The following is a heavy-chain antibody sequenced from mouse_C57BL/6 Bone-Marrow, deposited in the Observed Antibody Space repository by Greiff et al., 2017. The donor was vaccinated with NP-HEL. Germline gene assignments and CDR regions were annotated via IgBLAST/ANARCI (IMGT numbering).Heavy chain of an antibody. Sequence: VQLQQSGPGLVAPSQSLSITCTVSGFSLTSYAISWVRQPPGKGLEWLGVIWTGGGTNYNSALKSRLSISKDNSKSQVFLKMNSLQTDDTARYYCARNFGIYYGLYYAMDYWGQGTSVTVSS. CDR2: IWTGGGT. J-gene: IGHJ4*01. V-gene: IGHV2-9-1*01. CDR3: ARNFGIYYGLYYAMDY. D-gene: IGHD2-1*01. CDR1: GFSLTSYA.